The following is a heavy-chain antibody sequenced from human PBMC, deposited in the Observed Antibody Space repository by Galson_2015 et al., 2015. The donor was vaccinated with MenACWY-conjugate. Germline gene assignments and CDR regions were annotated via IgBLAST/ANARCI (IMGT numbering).Heavy chain of an antibody. Sequence: CAISGDSASSYTAAWNWIRQSPSRGREWLGRMYYRSEWYADYAPSVKSRITIHPDTSKNQFSLQLNSVTPDYTAVYYCARGSSPLASWGQGTLVTVSS. J-gene: IGHJ5*02. CDR1: GDSASSYTAA. V-gene: IGHV6-1*01. CDR2: MYYRSEWYA. CDR3: ARGSSPLAS.